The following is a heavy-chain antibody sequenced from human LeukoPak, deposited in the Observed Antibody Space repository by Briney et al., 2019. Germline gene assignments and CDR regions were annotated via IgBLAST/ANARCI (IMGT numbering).Heavy chain of an antibody. J-gene: IGHJ4*01. CDR1: GFTFSSYW. CDR3: AREMGTVTTLPPDY. CDR2: IKQDGSAK. V-gene: IGHV3-7*01. Sequence: PGGSLRLSRAASGFTFSSYWMSWVRQAPGKGLEWVANIKQDGSAKYYVDSVKGRFTISRDNAKNSLYLQMNSLRAEDTAAYYCAREMGTVTTLPPDYWGHGTLVTVSS. D-gene: IGHD4-11*01.